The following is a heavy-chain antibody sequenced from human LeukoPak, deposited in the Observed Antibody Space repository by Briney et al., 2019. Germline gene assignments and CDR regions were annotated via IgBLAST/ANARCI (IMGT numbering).Heavy chain of an antibody. Sequence: SETLSLTCTVSGGSISSYYWSWIRQPPGKGLEWIGYIYYSGSTNYNPSLKSRVTISVDTSKDQFSLKLSSVTAADTAVYYCARHDRPVFFDYWGQGTLVTVSS. J-gene: IGHJ4*02. CDR3: ARHDRPVFFDY. V-gene: IGHV4-59*08. CDR2: IYYSGST. CDR1: GGSISSYY. D-gene: IGHD6-6*01.